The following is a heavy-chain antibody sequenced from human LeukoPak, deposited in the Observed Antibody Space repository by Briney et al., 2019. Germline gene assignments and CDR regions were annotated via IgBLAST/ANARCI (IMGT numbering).Heavy chain of an antibody. V-gene: IGHV4-34*01. Sequence: SETLSLTCAVYGGSFSGYYWSWIRQPPGKGLEWIGEINHSGSTNYNPSLKSRATISVDTSKNQFSLKLSSVTAADTAVYYCERQWPTPGGWFDPWGQGTLVTVSS. J-gene: IGHJ5*02. CDR3: ERQWPTPGGWFDP. CDR2: INHSGST. CDR1: GGSFSGYY. D-gene: IGHD6-19*01.